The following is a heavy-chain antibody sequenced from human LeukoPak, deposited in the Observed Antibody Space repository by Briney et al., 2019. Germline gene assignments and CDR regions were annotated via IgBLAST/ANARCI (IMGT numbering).Heavy chain of an antibody. CDR3: ARDPNGAVAGIFSYYMDV. CDR2: ISAYNGNT. Sequence: EASVKVSCKASGYTFTSYGISWVRQAPGQGLEWMGWISAYNGNTNYAQKLQGRVTMTTDTSTSTAYMELRSLRSDDTAVYYCARDPNGAVAGIFSYYMDVWGKGTTVTVSS. V-gene: IGHV1-18*01. D-gene: IGHD6-19*01. J-gene: IGHJ6*03. CDR1: GYTFTSYG.